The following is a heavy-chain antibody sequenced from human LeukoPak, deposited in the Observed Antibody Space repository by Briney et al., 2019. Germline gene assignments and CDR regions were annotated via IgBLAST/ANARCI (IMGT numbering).Heavy chain of an antibody. CDR1: GFSFSDHY. J-gene: IGHJ6*04. CDR2: ISSSGSTI. CDR3: AELGITMIGGV. D-gene: IGHD3-10*02. V-gene: IGHV3-11*04. Sequence: GGSLRLSCTASGFSFSDHYMDWVRLAPGKGLEWVSYISSSGSTIYYADSVKGRFTISRDNAKNSLYLQMNSLRAEDTAVYYCAELGITMIGGVWGKGTTVTISS.